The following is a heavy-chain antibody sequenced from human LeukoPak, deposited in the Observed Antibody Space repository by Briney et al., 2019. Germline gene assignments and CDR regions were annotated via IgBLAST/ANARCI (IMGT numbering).Heavy chain of an antibody. CDR2: IGISGDT. V-gene: IGHV3-13*01. CDR1: GFTFSSYD. Sequence: GGSLRLSCAASGFTFSSYDMHWVRQVTGKGLEWVSSIGISGDTYYAGSVKGRFTISREDAKNSFYLQMNSLRAGDTAVYYCASTVGGSGTYYNDHWGQGTLVSVSS. D-gene: IGHD3-10*01. J-gene: IGHJ4*02. CDR3: ASTVGGSGTYYNDH.